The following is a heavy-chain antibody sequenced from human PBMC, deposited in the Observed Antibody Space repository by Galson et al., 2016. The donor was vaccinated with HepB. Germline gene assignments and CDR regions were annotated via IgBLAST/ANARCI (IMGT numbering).Heavy chain of an antibody. Sequence: SLRLSCAASGFSFDGYAMHWVRQAPGKGLEWVSGIRWNSGTIGYADSVMGRFTISRDNAKNSLYLQMNSLRAEDTALYYCAKDKYCSGGSCYYYYYGMDVWGQGTTVTVSS. CDR1: GFSFDGYA. CDR2: IRWNSGTI. CDR3: AKDKYCSGGSCYYYYYGMDV. V-gene: IGHV3-9*01. J-gene: IGHJ6*02. D-gene: IGHD2-15*01.